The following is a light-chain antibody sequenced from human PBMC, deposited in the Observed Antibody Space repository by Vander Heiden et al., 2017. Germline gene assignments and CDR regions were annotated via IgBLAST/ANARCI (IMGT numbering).Light chain of an antibody. CDR2: EAA. V-gene: IGKV3-11*01. J-gene: IGKJ1*01. CDR1: QSVSSY. Sequence: EIVLTQSPATLSLSPGEGATLSCRASQSVSSYLAWYQHKPGQDPRLRIYEAANRATGVPARFSGTGSGTDFTLTISSLEPEDFAVYYCQHRSGWLPGTLGQGTKVEIK. CDR3: QHRSGWLPGT.